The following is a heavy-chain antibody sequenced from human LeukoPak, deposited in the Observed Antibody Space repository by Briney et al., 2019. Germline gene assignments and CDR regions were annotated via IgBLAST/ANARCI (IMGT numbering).Heavy chain of an antibody. CDR2: LNPNTGDT. D-gene: IGHD2-15*01. Sequence: ASVKVSCKASGYIFAHYHTHWVRQAPGQGLEWMGSLNPNTGDTLLPQKFQGRVTMTRDTSITVGYMELSSLTFDDTGVYYCARDPDSGPDLWGQGTLVTVAS. CDR1: GYIFAHYH. CDR3: ARDPDSGPDL. J-gene: IGHJ4*02. V-gene: IGHV1-2*02.